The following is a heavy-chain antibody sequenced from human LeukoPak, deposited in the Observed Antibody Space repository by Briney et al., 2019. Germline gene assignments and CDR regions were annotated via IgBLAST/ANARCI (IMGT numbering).Heavy chain of an antibody. CDR2: MNPNSGNT. J-gene: IGHJ6*03. Sequence: GASVKVSCKASGYTFTSYDINWVRQATGQGLEWMGWMNPNSGNTGYAQKFQGRVTITRNTSISTAYMELSSLRSEDTAVYYCAREKGYDFWSGSPYYYYMDVWGKGTTVTVSS. D-gene: IGHD3-3*01. CDR3: AREKGYDFWSGSPYYYYMDV. CDR1: GYTFTSYD. V-gene: IGHV1-8*01.